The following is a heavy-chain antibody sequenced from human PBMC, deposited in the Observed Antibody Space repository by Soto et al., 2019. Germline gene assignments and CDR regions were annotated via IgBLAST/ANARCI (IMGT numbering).Heavy chain of an antibody. CDR1: GFTCTSSA. V-gene: IGHV1-58*01. J-gene: IGHJ3*02. CDR2: LVVGSGNT. D-gene: IGHD3-22*01. Sequence: SVKVSCKASGFTCTSSALQWVRPARGQRPEWIGWLVVGSGNTNSAQKFQERVTITRDMYPSTAYMELTILRSEDTAVYYCAASRVIYYDSRGYPPSFHICGQGTMLT. CDR3: AASRVIYYDSRGYPPSFHI.